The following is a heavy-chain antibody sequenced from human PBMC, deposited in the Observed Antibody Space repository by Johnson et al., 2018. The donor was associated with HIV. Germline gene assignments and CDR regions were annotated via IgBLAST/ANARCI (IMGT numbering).Heavy chain of an antibody. CDR1: GFTFSSYG. J-gene: IGHJ3*02. V-gene: IGHV3-30*02. D-gene: IGHD3-22*01. CDR2: IRYDGSNK. CDR3: ARDRRYYDSSGYYHDAFDI. Sequence: QVQLVESGGGVVQPGGSLRLSCAASGFTFSSYGMHWVRQAPGKGLEWVAFIRYDGSNKYYADSVKGRFTISRDNSKNTLYLQMNSLRAEDTAVYFCARDRRYYDSSGYYHDAFDIWGQGTMVTVS.